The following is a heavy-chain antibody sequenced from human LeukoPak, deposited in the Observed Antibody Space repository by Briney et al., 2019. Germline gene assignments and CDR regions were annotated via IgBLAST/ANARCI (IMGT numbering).Heavy chain of an antibody. CDR3: ARDERMVRGGRARFDP. CDR2: IYHSGST. CDR1: GGSISSSNW. Sequence: SETLSLTCAVSGGSISSSNWWSWVRQPPGKGLEWIGEIYHSGSTNYNPSLKSRVTISVDKSKNQFSLKLSSVTAADTAVYYCARDERMVRGGRARFDPWGQGTLVTVSS. V-gene: IGHV4-4*02. D-gene: IGHD3-10*01. J-gene: IGHJ5*02.